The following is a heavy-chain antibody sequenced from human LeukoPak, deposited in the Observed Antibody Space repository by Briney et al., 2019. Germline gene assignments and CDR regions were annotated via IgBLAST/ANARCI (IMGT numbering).Heavy chain of an antibody. CDR1: GFTFSSYW. J-gene: IGHJ4*02. Sequence: GGSLRLSCAASGFTFSSYWMHWVRQAPGKGLVWVSRINSDGSSTTYADSVKGRFTISRDNSKNTLYLQMNRLRAEDTAMYYCARALYGSGNYYYPGDYWGQGTLVTVSS. CDR2: INSDGSST. V-gene: IGHV3-74*01. D-gene: IGHD3-10*01. CDR3: ARALYGSGNYYYPGDY.